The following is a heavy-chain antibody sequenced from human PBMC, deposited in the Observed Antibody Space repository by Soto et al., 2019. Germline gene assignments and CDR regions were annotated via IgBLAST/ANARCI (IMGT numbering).Heavy chain of an antibody. CDR2: IYYSGST. CDR3: SRQATQWEQPYYFDY. V-gene: IGHV4-39*01. Sequence: TSETLSLTCTVSGGSISSSSHYWGWIRQPPGKGLEWIGSIYYSGSTYYNPSLKSRVTISVDTSKNQFSLKLTSVTAADTAVYYCSRQATQWEQPYYFDYWGQGTLVTVSS. D-gene: IGHD1-26*01. J-gene: IGHJ4*02. CDR1: GGSISSSSHY.